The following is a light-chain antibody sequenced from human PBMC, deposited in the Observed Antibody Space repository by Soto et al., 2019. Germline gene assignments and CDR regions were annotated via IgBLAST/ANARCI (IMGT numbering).Light chain of an antibody. V-gene: IGLV2-14*03. Sequence: QSALTQPASVSGSPGQSITISCTGTSSDVGGYNYVSWYQHHPGKAPKLMIYDVNFRPAGVSNRFSGSKSGNTASLTISGLQPEEEADYYCSSYTTSNTRQIVFGTGTKVTVL. CDR1: SSDVGGYNY. CDR3: SSYTTSNTRQIV. CDR2: DVN. J-gene: IGLJ1*01.